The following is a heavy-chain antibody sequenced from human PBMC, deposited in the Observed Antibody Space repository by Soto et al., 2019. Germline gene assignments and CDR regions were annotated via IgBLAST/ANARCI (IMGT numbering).Heavy chain of an antibody. J-gene: IGHJ6*02. D-gene: IGHD2-2*01. CDR1: GYTFTGYY. CDR2: INPNSGGT. CDR3: AREERYCSSTSCYYYYGMDV. V-gene: IGHV1-2*04. Sequence: SVKVSCKASGYTFTGYYMHWVRQAPGQGLEWMGWINPNSGGTNYAQKFQGWVTMTRDTSISTAYMELSRLRSDDTAVYYCAREERYCSSTSCYYYYGMDVWGQGTTVTVSS.